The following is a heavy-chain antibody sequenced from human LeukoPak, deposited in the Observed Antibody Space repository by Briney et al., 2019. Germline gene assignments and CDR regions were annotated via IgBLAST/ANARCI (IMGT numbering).Heavy chain of an antibody. J-gene: IGHJ4*02. CDR1: GFTVSSNY. V-gene: IGHV3-66*02. Sequence: PGGSLRLSCAASGFTVSSNYMSWVRQAPGKGLEWVSVIYSGGSTYYADSVKGRFTISRDNSKNTLYLQMNSLRAEDTAVHYCARAFYYYDSSGYLPDYWGQGTLVTVSS. D-gene: IGHD3-22*01. CDR3: ARAFYYYDSSGYLPDY. CDR2: IYSGGST.